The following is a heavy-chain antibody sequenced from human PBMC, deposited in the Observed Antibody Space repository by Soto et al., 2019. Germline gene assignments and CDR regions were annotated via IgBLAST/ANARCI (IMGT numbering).Heavy chain of an antibody. CDR2: ISAASDDI. Sequence: EVQLVESGGGLVKPGGSLRLSCRDSGCTFCSHSMFWVRQAPGKGLDWVSSISAASDDIVYADSVKGRFAISRDNAKNSRFLQMDSLRPEDTAVYYCARGGLVVVGAATRPLDCWGQGTLVTVSS. J-gene: IGHJ4*02. CDR1: GCTFCSHS. CDR3: ARGGLVVVGAATRPLDC. V-gene: IGHV3-21*01. D-gene: IGHD2-15*01.